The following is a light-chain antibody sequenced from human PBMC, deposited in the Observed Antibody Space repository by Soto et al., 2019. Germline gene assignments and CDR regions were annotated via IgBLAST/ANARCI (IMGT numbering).Light chain of an antibody. V-gene: IGKV1-5*01. CDR3: QQYKSYSWT. CDR1: QTIGSW. Sequence: DIQMTQSPSTLSASVGDSVTITCRASQTIGSWLAWYQQKPGKAPKVLIYDASSLESGVPSRFSGSGSGTEFTLTISSLQPDDFATYYCQQYKSYSWTFGQGTKVDIK. J-gene: IGKJ1*01. CDR2: DAS.